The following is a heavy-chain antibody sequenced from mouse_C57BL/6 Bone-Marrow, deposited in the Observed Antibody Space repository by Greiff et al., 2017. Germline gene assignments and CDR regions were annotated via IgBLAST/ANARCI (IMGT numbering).Heavy chain of an antibody. V-gene: IGHV1-59*01. CDR1: GYTFTSYW. Sequence: VQLQQPGAELVRPGTSVKLSCKASGYTFTSYWMHWVKQRPGQGLEWIGVIDPSDSYTNYNQKFKGKATLTVDTSSSTAYMQLSSLTSEDSAVYFCARKSIGGYWGQGTTLPVSS. CDR3: ARKSIGGY. J-gene: IGHJ2*01. CDR2: IDPSDSYT. D-gene: IGHD2-10*02.